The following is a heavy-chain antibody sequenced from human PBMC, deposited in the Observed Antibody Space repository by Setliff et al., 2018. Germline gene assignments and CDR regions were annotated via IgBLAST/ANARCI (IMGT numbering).Heavy chain of an antibody. CDR2: ISHSGST. CDR3: AGGRRYDYGWDFDY. CDR1: GGSISSGHY. D-gene: IGHD4-17*01. Sequence: ETLSLTCTVSGGSISSGHYWGWIRQPPGKGLEWIGSISHSGSTYYNPSLRSRVTISLDTSKNQFSPKLTSVTAADTAVYYCAGGRRYDYGWDFDYWGQGTLVTVSS. J-gene: IGHJ4*02. V-gene: IGHV4-38-2*02.